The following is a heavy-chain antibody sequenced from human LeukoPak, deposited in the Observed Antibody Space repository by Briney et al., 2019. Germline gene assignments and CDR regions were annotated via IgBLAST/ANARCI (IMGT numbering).Heavy chain of an antibody. J-gene: IGHJ4*02. V-gene: IGHV3-43*02. CDR3: AKEMSIIAGTVDY. D-gene: IGHD6-13*01. CDR1: GFTFDDYA. Sequence: GGSLRLSCAASGFTFDDYAMHWVRQAPGKGLEWVSRISGGGGSTYYADSVRGRFIISRDNSKNSLYMLMYSLRTEATAYYYYAKEMSIIAGTVDYWGQGTLVTVSS. CDR2: ISGGGGST.